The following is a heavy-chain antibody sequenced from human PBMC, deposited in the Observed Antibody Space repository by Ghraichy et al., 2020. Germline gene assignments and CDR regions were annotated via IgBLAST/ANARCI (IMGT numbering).Heavy chain of an antibody. V-gene: IGHV1-18*04. CDR1: GYTFTSYG. J-gene: IGHJ6*02. D-gene: IGHD2-2*01. Sequence: ASVKVSCKASGYTFTSYGISWVRQAPGQGLEWMGWISAYNGNTNYAQKLQGRVTMTTDTSTSTAYMELRSLRSDDTAVYYCARVGAAAKFDYYYYGMDVWGQGTTVTVSS. CDR2: ISAYNGNT. CDR3: ARVGAAAKFDYYYYGMDV.